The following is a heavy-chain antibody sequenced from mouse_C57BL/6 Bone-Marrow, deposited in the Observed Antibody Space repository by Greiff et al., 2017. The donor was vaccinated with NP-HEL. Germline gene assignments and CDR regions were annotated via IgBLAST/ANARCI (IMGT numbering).Heavy chain of an antibody. D-gene: IGHD2-3*01. CDR1: GFSLTSYA. J-gene: IGHJ2*01. Sequence: VKLVESGPGLVAPSQSLSITCTVSGFSLTSYAISWVRQPPGKGLEWLGVIWTGGGTNYNSALKSRLSISKDNSKSQVFLKMNSLQTDDTARYYCARKGDDGYYVLFDYWGQGTTLTVSS. CDR3: ARKGDDGYYVLFDY. CDR2: IWTGGGT. V-gene: IGHV2-9-1*01.